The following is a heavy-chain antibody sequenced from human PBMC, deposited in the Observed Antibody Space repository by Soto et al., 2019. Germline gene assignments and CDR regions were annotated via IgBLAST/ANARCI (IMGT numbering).Heavy chain of an antibody. J-gene: IGHJ6*02. D-gene: IGHD1-1*01. Sequence: SETLSLTCTVSGGSISSYYWSWIRQPPGKGLEWIGYIYYSGSTNYNPSLKSRVTISVDTSKNQFSLKLSSVTATDTAVYYCAGEKGTGYYYGMDVWGQGTTVTVS. CDR2: IYYSGST. CDR3: AGEKGTGYYYGMDV. V-gene: IGHV4-59*01. CDR1: GGSISSYY.